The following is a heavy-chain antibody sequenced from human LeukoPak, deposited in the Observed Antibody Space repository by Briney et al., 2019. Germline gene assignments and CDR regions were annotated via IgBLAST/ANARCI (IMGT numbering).Heavy chain of an antibody. J-gene: IGHJ4*01. CDR1: GGSISSYY. D-gene: IGHD1-1*01. Sequence: PSDTLSLTCTVSGGSISSYYWSWIRQPPGKGLEWIGYIYYSGSTNYNPSLKSRVTISVDTSKNQFSLKLSSVTAADTAVYYCARQMGLGYTYFYPYFDYWGQGTLVTVSS. CDR3: ARQMGLGYTYFYPYFDY. V-gene: IGHV4-59*08. CDR2: IYYSGST.